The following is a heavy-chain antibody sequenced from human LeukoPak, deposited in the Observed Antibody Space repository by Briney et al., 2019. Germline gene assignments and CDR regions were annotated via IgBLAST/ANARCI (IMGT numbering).Heavy chain of an antibody. Sequence: GGSLRLSCAASGFTFSSYAMHWVRQAPGKGLEWVAVISYDGSNKYYADSVKGRFTISRDNSKNTLYLQMNSLRAEDTAVYYCARGPMVRGVTMAMIVDYWGQGTLVTVSS. CDR2: ISYDGSNK. J-gene: IGHJ4*02. CDR3: ARGPMVRGVTMAMIVDY. V-gene: IGHV3-30-3*01. D-gene: IGHD3-10*01. CDR1: GFTFSSYA.